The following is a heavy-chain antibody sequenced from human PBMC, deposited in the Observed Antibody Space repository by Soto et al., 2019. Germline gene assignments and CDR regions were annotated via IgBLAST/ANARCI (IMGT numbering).Heavy chain of an antibody. CDR3: ARAVTYHYYMDV. CDR2: IGTAGDT. V-gene: IGHV3-13*01. J-gene: IGHJ6*03. Sequence: PGGSLRLSCAASGFTFSSYDMHWVRQATGKGLEWVSAIGTAGDTYYPGSVKGRFTISRGNAKNSLYLQMNSLRAGDTAVYYCARAVTYHYYMDVWGKGTTVTVSS. CDR1: GFTFSSYD. D-gene: IGHD4-4*01.